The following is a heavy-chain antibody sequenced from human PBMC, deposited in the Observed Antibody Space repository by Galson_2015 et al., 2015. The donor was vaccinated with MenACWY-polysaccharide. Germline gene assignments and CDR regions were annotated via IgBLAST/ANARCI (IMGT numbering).Heavy chain of an antibody. CDR2: INSDGSYT. J-gene: IGHJ4*02. V-gene: IGHV3-74*01. D-gene: IGHD2-21*02. Sequence: HWVRQAPGKGLVWVSRINSDGSYTAYADSVKGRFTTSRDNVKNTLYLQMNGLRAEDTAVYYCARGSLYCGGDCYSDYWGQGTLVTVSS. CDR3: ARGSLYCGGDCYSDY.